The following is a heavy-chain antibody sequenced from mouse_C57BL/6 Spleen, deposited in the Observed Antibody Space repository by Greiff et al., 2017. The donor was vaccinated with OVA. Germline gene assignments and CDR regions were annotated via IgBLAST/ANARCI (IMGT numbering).Heavy chain of an antibody. V-gene: IGHV1-18*01. J-gene: IGHJ3*01. D-gene: IGHD1-1*01. CDR2: INPNNGGT. CDR1: GYTFTDYN. CDR3: ARIYYYGSSSAWFAY. Sequence: VQLQQSGPELVKPGASVKIPCKASGYTFTDYNMDWVKQSHGKSLEWIGDINPNNGGTIYNQMFKGKATLTVDKSSSTAYMELRSLTSEDTAVYYCARIYYYGSSSAWFAYWGQGTLVTVSA.